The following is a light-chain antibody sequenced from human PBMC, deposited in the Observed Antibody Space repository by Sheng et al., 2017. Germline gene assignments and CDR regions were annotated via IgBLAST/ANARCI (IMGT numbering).Light chain of an antibody. Sequence: DIRLTQSPSSILASIGDRVTITCRASQDISSWLAWYRQRPGRAPELLMYAASSLQSGVPSRFRGSGSGTDFILTLKSLQPEDFATYFCQQTKSFPLTLGGGTKVMLK. V-gene: IGKV1-12*01. CDR2: AAS. J-gene: IGKJ4*01. CDR3: QQTKSFPLT. CDR1: QDISSW.